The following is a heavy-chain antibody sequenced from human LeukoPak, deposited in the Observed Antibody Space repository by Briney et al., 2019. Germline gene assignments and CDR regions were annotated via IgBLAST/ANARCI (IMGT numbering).Heavy chain of an antibody. CDR1: GYTYTSYG. J-gene: IGHJ4*02. Sequence: ASVKVSCKASGYTYTSYGISWVRQAPGQGLEWMGWISAYNGNTNYAQKLQGRGTMTTDTSTSTAYMELRSLRSDDTAVYYCARHIVVVPAAIIGTGYYFDYWGQGTLVTVSS. D-gene: IGHD2-2*01. V-gene: IGHV1-18*01. CDR2: ISAYNGNT. CDR3: ARHIVVVPAAIIGTGYYFDY.